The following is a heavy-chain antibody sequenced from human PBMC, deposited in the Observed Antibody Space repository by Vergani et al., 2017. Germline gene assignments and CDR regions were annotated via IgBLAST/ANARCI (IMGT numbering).Heavy chain of an antibody. Sequence: VQLVQSGAEVKKPGASVKVSCKASGYSFTSYWIGWVRQMPGKGLEWMGIIYPGDSDTRYSPSFQGQVTISADKSISTAYLQWSSLKASDTVMYYCARAPRIAAAGTSYYYYMDVWGKGTTVTVSS. CDR1: GYSFTSYW. CDR2: IYPGDSDT. D-gene: IGHD6-13*01. CDR3: ARAPRIAAAGTSYYYYMDV. J-gene: IGHJ6*03. V-gene: IGHV5-51*01.